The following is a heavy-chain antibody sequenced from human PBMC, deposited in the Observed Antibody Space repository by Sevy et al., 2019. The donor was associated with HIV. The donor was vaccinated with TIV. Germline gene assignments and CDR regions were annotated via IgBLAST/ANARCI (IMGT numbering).Heavy chain of an antibody. Sequence: SETLSLTCTVSGGSISSSSYYWGWIRQPPGKGLEWIGSIYYSGSTYYNPSLKSRVTISVDTSKNQFSLKLSSVTAADTDVYYCARAYCGGDCYYDAFDIWGQGTMVTVSS. CDR1: GGSISSSSYY. CDR3: ARAYCGGDCYYDAFDI. CDR2: IYYSGST. D-gene: IGHD2-21*02. V-gene: IGHV4-39*01. J-gene: IGHJ3*02.